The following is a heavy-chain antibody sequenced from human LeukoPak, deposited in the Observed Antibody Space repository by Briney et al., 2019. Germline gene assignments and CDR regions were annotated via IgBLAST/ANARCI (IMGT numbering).Heavy chain of an antibody. D-gene: IGHD2/OR15-2a*01. CDR1: GGGFSTFA. CDR3: ARDNTYYYYYMDV. J-gene: IGHJ6*03. V-gene: IGHV1-69*05. Sequence: GASVKVSCKASGGGFSTFAVSWVGQAPGQGLEWMGRIIPLFGTTNYAQKFQGRITITTDESTSTAYMELSSLRSEDTAVYYCARDNTYYYYYMDVWGKGTTVTVSS. CDR2: IIPLFGTT.